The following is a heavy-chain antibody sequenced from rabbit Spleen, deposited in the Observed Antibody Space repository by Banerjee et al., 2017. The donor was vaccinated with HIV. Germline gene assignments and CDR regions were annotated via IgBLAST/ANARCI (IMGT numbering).Heavy chain of an antibody. CDR2: IDPIFGVS. CDR3: VRARPYPFVL. J-gene: IGHJ3*01. Sequence: QLKESGGGLVQPGGSLKLSCKVSGFDVRQYGVTWVRQAPGKGLEWIGYIDPIFGVSYYASWVNGRFTISSHDAQNTLYLQLNSLTAADTATYFCVRARPYPFVLWGQGTLVTVS. D-gene: IGHD1-1*01. CDR1: GFDVRQYG. V-gene: IGHV1S7*01.